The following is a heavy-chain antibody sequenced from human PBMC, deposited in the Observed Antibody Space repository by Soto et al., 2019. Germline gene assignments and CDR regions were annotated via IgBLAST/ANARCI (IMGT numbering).Heavy chain of an antibody. Sequence: EVQLVESGGGLVQPGGSLRLSCAASGFTFSSYVINWVRQAPGKGLEWVSYISISSSTRYYADSVRGRFTISRDNAKNSLYMQMNSLRDEDTAVYYCARGGGFFDYWGQGTLVTVSS. CDR3: ARGGGFFDY. CDR2: ISISSSTR. J-gene: IGHJ4*02. D-gene: IGHD3-10*01. V-gene: IGHV3-48*02. CDR1: GFTFSSYV.